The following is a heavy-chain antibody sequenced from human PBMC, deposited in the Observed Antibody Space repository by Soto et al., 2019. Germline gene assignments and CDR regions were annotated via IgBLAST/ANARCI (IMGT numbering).Heavy chain of an antibody. V-gene: IGHV1-3*01. D-gene: IGHD6-19*01. CDR1: GYTFTSCA. CDR2: INGGNGNT. CDR3: ARVSGWYHLDY. J-gene: IGHJ4*02. Sequence: ASVKVCCKASGYTFTSCAMHWVRQAPGQRLEWMGWINGGNGNTKYSQKFQGRVTITRDTSASTAYMELSSLRSEDTAVYYCARVSGWYHLDYWGQGTLVTVSS.